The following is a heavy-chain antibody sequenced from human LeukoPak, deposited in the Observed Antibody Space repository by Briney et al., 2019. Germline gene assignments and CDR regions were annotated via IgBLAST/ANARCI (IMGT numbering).Heavy chain of an antibody. CDR1: GFTFSSYG. V-gene: IGHV3-30*18. Sequence: GRSLRLSCAASGFTFSSYGMHWVRQAPGKGLEWVAVISYDGSNKYYADSVKGRFTISRDSSKNTLYLQMNSLRAEDTAVYYCAKDHLYYFDYWGQGTLVTVSS. J-gene: IGHJ4*02. CDR2: ISYDGSNK. CDR3: AKDHLYYFDY.